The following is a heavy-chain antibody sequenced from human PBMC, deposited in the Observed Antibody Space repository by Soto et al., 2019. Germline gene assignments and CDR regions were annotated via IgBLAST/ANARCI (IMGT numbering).Heavy chain of an antibody. D-gene: IGHD3-16*01. J-gene: IGHJ6*02. CDR2: ISGSGGST. CDR3: AKAPDYDQYYYGMDV. Sequence: PGGSLSLSCAASGFTFSSYAMSWVRQAPGKGLEWVSAISGSGGSTYYADSVKGRFTISRDNSKNTLYLQMNSLRAEDTAVYYCAKAPDYDQYYYGMDVWGQGTTVTVSS. CDR1: GFTFSSYA. V-gene: IGHV3-23*01.